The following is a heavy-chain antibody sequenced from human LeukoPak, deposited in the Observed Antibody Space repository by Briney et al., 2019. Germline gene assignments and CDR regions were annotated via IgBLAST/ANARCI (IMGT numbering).Heavy chain of an antibody. Sequence: GGSLRLSCAASGFTFSSYAMSWVRQAPGKGLEWVSGISGSGGSTYYADSVKGRFTISRDNSKNTLYLQMNSLRAEDTDVYYCAKVGAAAYYYYYMDVWGKGTTVTVSS. CDR3: AKVGAAAYYYYYMDV. V-gene: IGHV3-23*01. CDR2: ISGSGGST. D-gene: IGHD6-13*01. J-gene: IGHJ6*03. CDR1: GFTFSSYA.